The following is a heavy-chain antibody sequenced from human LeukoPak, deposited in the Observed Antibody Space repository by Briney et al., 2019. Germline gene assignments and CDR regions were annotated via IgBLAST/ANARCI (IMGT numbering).Heavy chain of an antibody. CDR1: GYSLTSCW. D-gene: IGHD2-21*01. V-gene: IGHV5-51*01. Sequence: GESLKICCQGSGYSLTSCWIGWVRQMPGKGLEWMGIIYPGDSDTRYSPSFQGQVTISADKSIGTAYLQWSSLKASDTAMYYCARRPYSTDGFDPWGQGTLVTVSS. CDR3: ARRPYSTDGFDP. J-gene: IGHJ5*02. CDR2: IYPGDSDT.